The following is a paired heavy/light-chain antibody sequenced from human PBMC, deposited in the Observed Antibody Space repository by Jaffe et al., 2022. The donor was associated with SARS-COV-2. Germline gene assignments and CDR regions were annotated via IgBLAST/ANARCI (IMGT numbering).Heavy chain of an antibody. Sequence: QVQLVESGGGLVKPGGSLRLSCAASGFTFSDYYMSWIRQAPGKGLEWVSYISSSSSYTNYADSVKGRFTISRDNAKNSLYLQMNSLRAEDTAVYYCARDPFFGVVIESAHWFDPWGQGTLVTVSS. CDR1: GFTFSDYY. V-gene: IGHV3-11*06. D-gene: IGHD3-3*01. J-gene: IGHJ5*02. CDR3: ARDPFFGVVIESAHWFDP. CDR2: ISSSSSYT.
Light chain of an antibody. V-gene: IGLV1-44*01. Sequence: QSVLTQPPSASGTPGQRVTISCSGSSSNIGSNTVNWYQQLPGTAPKLLIYSNNQRPSGVPDRFSGSKSGTSASLAISGLQSEDEADYYCAAWDDSLNAPVFGGGTKLTVL. J-gene: IGLJ3*02. CDR1: SSNIGSNT. CDR2: SNN. CDR3: AAWDDSLNAPV.